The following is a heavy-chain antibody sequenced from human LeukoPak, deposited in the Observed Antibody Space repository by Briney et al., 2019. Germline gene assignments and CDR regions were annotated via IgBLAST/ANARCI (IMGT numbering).Heavy chain of an antibody. CDR2: IYYTGST. D-gene: IGHD3-10*01. V-gene: IGHV4-59*01. J-gene: IGHJ4*02. Sequence: SETLSLTCTVSGGSISSYYWSWIRQPPGKGLEWIGCIYYTGSTNYNPSLKSRVTISVDTSKNQFSLKLSSVTAADTAVYYCAALWFGDPETPHDYWGQGTLVTVSS. CDR1: GGSISSYY. CDR3: AALWFGDPETPHDY.